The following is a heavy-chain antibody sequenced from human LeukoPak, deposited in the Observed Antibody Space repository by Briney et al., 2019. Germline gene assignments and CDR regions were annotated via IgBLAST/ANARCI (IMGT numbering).Heavy chain of an antibody. V-gene: IGHV1-8*03. Sequence: ASVKVSCKASGYTFTSYDINWVRQATGQGLEWMGWMNPNSGNTGYAQKFQGRVTITRNTSISTAYMELSSLRSEDTAVYYCARRCSGGSCYGYDAFDIWGQGTMVTVS. CDR3: ARRCSGGSCYGYDAFDI. J-gene: IGHJ3*02. D-gene: IGHD2-15*01. CDR1: GYTFTSYD. CDR2: MNPNSGNT.